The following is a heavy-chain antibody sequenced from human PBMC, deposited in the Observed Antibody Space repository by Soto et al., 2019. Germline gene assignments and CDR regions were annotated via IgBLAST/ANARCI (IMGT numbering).Heavy chain of an antibody. D-gene: IGHD1-1*01. Sequence: GVSLRLSCAASGFSFSSYWMNWVRQAPGKGLEWLANINEDGSEMHYVDSVKGRFTSSRDNAKSSLYLQMNSLRAEDAAVYYWVRGLRGTHGLECWGQGTLVTVSS. CDR1: GFSFSSYW. J-gene: IGHJ4*02. CDR2: INEDGSEM. CDR3: VRGLRGTHGLEC. V-gene: IGHV3-7*05.